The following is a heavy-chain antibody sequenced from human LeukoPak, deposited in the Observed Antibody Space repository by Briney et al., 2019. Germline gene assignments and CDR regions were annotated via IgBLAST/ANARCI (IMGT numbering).Heavy chain of an antibody. CDR2: VYYTGST. CDR1: GGSISNYY. CDR3: ARGAMATTPFFDY. V-gene: IGHV4-59*01. J-gene: IGHJ4*02. D-gene: IGHD5-24*01. Sequence: NPSETLSLTCPVSGGSISNYYYWTWIRQPPGKGLEWIGYVYYTGSTNFNPSLKSRVTMSLDTSRNQFSLKLTSLTAADTAVYYCARGAMATTPFFDYWVQGTLVTVSS.